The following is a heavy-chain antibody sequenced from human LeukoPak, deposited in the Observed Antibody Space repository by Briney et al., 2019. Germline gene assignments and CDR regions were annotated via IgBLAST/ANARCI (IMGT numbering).Heavy chain of an antibody. D-gene: IGHD6-19*01. J-gene: IGHJ4*02. Sequence: SETLSLTCTVSGDSISSSYWSWIRQPAGKGLEWIGRIYTSGSTNYNPSLKSRVTMSVDTSKNQFSLKLSSVTAADTAVYYCARITGYSSGWYQGEIDYWGQGTLVTVSS. CDR1: GDSISSSY. CDR2: IYTSGST. CDR3: ARITGYSSGWYQGEIDY. V-gene: IGHV4-4*07.